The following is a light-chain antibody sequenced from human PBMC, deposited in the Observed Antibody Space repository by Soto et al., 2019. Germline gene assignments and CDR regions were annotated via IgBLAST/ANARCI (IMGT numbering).Light chain of an antibody. CDR1: QGISNH. CDR3: QKCDSAPPFT. V-gene: IGKV1-27*01. CDR2: AAS. J-gene: IGKJ3*01. Sequence: DIQMTQSPSSLSAAVGDRVTITCRASQGISNHLAWYQHKPGRVPKLLIYAASTLQSGVPSRFSGSGSWTDFTLTISSLQPDDVATYYCQKCDSAPPFTFGPGTKV.